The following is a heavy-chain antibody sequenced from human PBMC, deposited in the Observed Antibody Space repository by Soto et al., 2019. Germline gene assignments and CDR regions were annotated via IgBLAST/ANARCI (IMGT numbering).Heavy chain of an antibody. V-gene: IGHV3-33*01. J-gene: IGHJ4*02. CDR1: GFSFSRYG. Sequence: QVQLVESGGGVVQPGRSLRLSCAASGFSFSRYGMHWVRQAPGKGLEWVAIISYDGTNKYYADSVKGRFTISRDNSKNKLYLQMNSLRAEDTAVYYCARGDTLPGYWGQGTLVTVPS. CDR2: ISYDGTNK. CDR3: ARGDTLPGY. D-gene: IGHD3-10*01.